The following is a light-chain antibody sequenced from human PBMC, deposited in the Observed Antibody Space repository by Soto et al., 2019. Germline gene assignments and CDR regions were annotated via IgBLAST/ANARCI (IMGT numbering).Light chain of an antibody. J-gene: IGLJ2*01. Sequence: QSVLTRPASVSGSPGQSITISCTGTSSDVGGYNYVSWYQQYPGKAPKLMIYEVSNRPSGVSNHFSASKSGNTASLTISGLQAEDEADYYCSSYTSSNTVIFGGGTKVTVL. CDR1: SSDVGGYNY. CDR3: SSYTSSNTVI. CDR2: EVS. V-gene: IGLV2-14*01.